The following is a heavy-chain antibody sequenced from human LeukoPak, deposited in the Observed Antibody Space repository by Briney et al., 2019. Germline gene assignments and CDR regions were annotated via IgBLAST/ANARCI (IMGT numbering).Heavy chain of an antibody. Sequence: GGSLRLSCAASGFTFSSYWMHWVRQAPGKGLVWVSRINSDGSSTSYADSVKGRFTISRDNAKNTLYLQMNSLRAEDTAVYYCARAKGFRAGPLDYWGQGTLVTVSS. CDR3: ARAKGFRAGPLDY. CDR2: INSDGSST. V-gene: IGHV3-74*01. CDR1: GFTFSSYW. J-gene: IGHJ4*02. D-gene: IGHD3-10*01.